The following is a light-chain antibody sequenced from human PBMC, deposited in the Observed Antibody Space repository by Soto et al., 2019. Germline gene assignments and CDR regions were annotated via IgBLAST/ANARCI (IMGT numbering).Light chain of an antibody. V-gene: IGLV2-14*03. J-gene: IGLJ1*01. CDR2: DVS. Sequence: QSALTQPASVSGSPGQSITISCTGTSSDVGGYNYVSWYQQHPNKAPKLIIYDVSTRPSGVSNRFSGSTSGSTASLAISGLWAEDEGDYYCSSYTTGTYVFGTGTKVTVL. CDR1: SSDVGGYNY. CDR3: SSYTTGTYV.